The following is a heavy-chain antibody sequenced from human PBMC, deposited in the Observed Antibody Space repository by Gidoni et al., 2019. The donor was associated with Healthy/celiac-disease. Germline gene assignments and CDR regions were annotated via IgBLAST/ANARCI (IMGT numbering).Heavy chain of an antibody. Sequence: QLQLQESGPGLVKPSETLSLTCPVPGGPISSSSSYWGWSRQPPGKGLEWIGSIYYSGSTYYNPSLKSRVTISVDTSKNQFSLKLSSVTAADTAVYYCARHVSGGLPRPSYFDYWGQGTLVTVSS. CDR2: IYYSGST. V-gene: IGHV4-39*01. CDR1: GGPISSSSSY. J-gene: IGHJ4*02. CDR3: ARHVSGGLPRPSYFDY. D-gene: IGHD2-15*01.